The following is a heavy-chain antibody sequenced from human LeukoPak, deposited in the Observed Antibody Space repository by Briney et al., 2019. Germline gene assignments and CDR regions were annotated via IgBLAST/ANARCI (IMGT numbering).Heavy chain of an antibody. CDR2: INAGNGNT. Sequence: GASVTVACTASEYTFTSYAMHWVRQAPGQRLEWMGWINAGNGNTKYSQKFQGRVTITRDTSASTAYMELSSLRSEDTAVYYCARGPPNWGYDYWGQGTLVTVSS. D-gene: IGHD7-27*01. J-gene: IGHJ4*02. V-gene: IGHV1-3*01. CDR1: EYTFTSYA. CDR3: ARGPPNWGYDY.